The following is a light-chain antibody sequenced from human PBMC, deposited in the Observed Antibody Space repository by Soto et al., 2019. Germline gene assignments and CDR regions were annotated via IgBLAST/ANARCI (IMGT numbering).Light chain of an antibody. V-gene: IGLV1-44*01. CDR3: AAWDDSLKAI. CDR1: SSNIGSNT. CDR2: SSY. J-gene: IGLJ7*01. Sequence: QSVLTQPPSVSGTPGQRVTISCSGSSSNIGSNTVNWYQQFPGTAPRLLIYSSYQRPSGVPDRFSGSQSGTSASLAISGLQFDDEADYYCAAWDDSLKAIFGGGTQLTGL.